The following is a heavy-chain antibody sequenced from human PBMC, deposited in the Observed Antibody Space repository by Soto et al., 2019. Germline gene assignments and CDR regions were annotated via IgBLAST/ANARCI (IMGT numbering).Heavy chain of an antibody. CDR2: INPILSMS. CDR1: GDTFSFYS. V-gene: IGHV1-69*02. J-gene: IGHJ4*02. Sequence: QVQLVQSGAEVRKPGSSVKVSCKASGDTFSFYSIHWVRQAPGLGLEWMGRINPILSMSNYAQRFQGRVTMTADTSTSTAYMKLSGLRSEDTAIYYCARSYGSGYRAFDYWGQGALVTVSS. CDR3: ARSYGSGYRAFDY. D-gene: IGHD3-10*01.